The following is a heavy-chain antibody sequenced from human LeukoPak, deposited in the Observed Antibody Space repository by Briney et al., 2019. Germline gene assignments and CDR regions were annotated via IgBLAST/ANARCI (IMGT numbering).Heavy chain of an antibody. CDR2: IYYTGTT. Sequence: PSETLSLTCSVSGASIRSSNYYWGWIRQPPGKGLEWIGSIYYTGTTYYNPSLKSRVAISVDTSKNQFSLSLTSVTAADTAVYYCARQKIPWARNNWFDPWGQGTLVTVSS. V-gene: IGHV4-39*01. CDR1: GASIRSSNYY. CDR3: ARQKIPWARNNWFDP. D-gene: IGHD7-27*01. J-gene: IGHJ5*02.